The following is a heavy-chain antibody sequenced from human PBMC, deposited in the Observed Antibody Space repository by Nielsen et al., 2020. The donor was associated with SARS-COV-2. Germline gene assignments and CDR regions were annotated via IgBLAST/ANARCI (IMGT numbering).Heavy chain of an antibody. CDR3: ARSDYYDSSGYYYYFDY. CDR2: ISSSSSTI. D-gene: IGHD3-22*01. J-gene: IGHJ4*02. CDR1: GFTFSSYS. V-gene: IGHV3-48*04. Sequence: GESLKISCAASGFTFSSYSMNWVRQAPGKGLEWVSYISSSSSTIYYADSVKGRFTISRDNAKNSLYLQMNSLRAEDTAVYYCARSDYYDSSGYYYYFDYWGQGTLVTVSS.